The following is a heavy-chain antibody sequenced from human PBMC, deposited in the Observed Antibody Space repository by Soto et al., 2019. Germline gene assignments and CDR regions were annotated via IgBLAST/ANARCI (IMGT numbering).Heavy chain of an antibody. V-gene: IGHV4-4*02. J-gene: IGHJ4*02. CDR2: ISHSGTV. D-gene: IGHD6-19*01. CDR3: ARSFGWYAIDY. Sequence: QVLLQESGPGLVQPSGTLSLSCAVSGGPISSGYFWGWVRQPPGKGLEWLGDISHSGTVNYNPSLKSRVTISMDKSKSQFSLKLHSVTAADTAVYYCARSFGWYAIDYWGQGILVIVSS. CDR1: GGPISSGYF.